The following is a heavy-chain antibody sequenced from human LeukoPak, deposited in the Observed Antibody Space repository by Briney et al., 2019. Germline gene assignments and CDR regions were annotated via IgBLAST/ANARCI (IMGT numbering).Heavy chain of an antibody. Sequence: SGPTLVKPTQTLALTCTFSGFSFSTSGVGVGWIRQPPGKALEWLALIYWDDDKRYSPSLKSRLTINKDSSKNYVVLTMTNMDPISTGKSSGAISGGYSSASTGYDHFDKWGQGTLVTVSS. CDR2: IYWDDDK. CDR3: AISGGYSSASTGYDHFDK. D-gene: IGHD2-2*01. CDR1: GFSFSTSGVG. J-gene: IGHJ4*02. V-gene: IGHV2-5*02.